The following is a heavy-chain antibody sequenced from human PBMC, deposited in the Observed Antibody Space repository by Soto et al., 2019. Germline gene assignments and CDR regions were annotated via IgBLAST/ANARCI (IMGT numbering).Heavy chain of an antibody. Sequence: PGGSLRLSCAASGFTFSSYGMHWVRQAPGKGLEWVAVIWYDGSNKYYADSVKGRFTISRDNSKNTLYLQMNSLRAEDTAVYYCARDILTGYNEFIHCGQGTLVTVSS. CDR1: GFTFSSYG. V-gene: IGHV3-33*01. D-gene: IGHD3-9*01. CDR2: IWYDGSNK. J-gene: IGHJ4*02. CDR3: ARDILTGYNEFIH.